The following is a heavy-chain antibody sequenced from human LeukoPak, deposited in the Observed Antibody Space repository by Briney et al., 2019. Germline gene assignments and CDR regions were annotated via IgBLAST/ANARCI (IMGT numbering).Heavy chain of an antibody. CDR2: INPSGAYT. Sequence: VASVKVSCKASGSTFSSYYMHWVRQAPGQGLEWMGMINPSGAYTSYAQKFQGRVTMTRDTSTSTVYMELSSLRSEDTAVYYCVREMNFDVLTGYSRDTFHFWGQGTMVTVSS. CDR3: VREMNFDVLTGYSRDTFHF. J-gene: IGHJ3*01. CDR1: GSTFSSYY. V-gene: IGHV1-46*01. D-gene: IGHD3-9*01.